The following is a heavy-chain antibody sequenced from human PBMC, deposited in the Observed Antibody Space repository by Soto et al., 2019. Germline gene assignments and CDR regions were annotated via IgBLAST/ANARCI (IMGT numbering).Heavy chain of an antibody. Sequence: QVQLVQSGAEVKKPGSSVKVSCKDSGGTFSSYSMFWVRQAPGQGLEWMGRIIPMLAIRNYAQRFQDRVTITADKTTATAHMKLSSLRSEDTALYYCTIGSWSGEVFEIWGQGTMVTVSS. CDR1: GGTFSSYS. CDR2: IIPMLAIR. CDR3: TIGSWSGEVFEI. V-gene: IGHV1-69*02. J-gene: IGHJ3*02. D-gene: IGHD2-21*01.